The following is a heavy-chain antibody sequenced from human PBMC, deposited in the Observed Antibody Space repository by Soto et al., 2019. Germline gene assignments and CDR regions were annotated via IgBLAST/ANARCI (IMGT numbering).Heavy chain of an antibody. J-gene: IGHJ4*02. CDR3: ARRYYGSGTYYEDY. D-gene: IGHD3-10*01. CDR2: IHYSGST. CDR1: GDSISNYY. Sequence: PSETLSLTCTVSGDSISNYYWSWIRQPPGKGLEWIGYIHYSGSTNYNPSLKSRVTISLDTSKNQFSVKLTSVTAADAAVYYCARRYYGSGTYYEDYWGRGTLVTVSS. V-gene: IGHV4-59*08.